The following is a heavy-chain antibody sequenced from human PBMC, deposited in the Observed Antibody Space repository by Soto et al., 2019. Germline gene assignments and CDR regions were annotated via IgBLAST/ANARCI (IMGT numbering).Heavy chain of an antibody. D-gene: IGHD1-26*01. CDR2: IVVGSGNT. J-gene: IGHJ6*02. Sequence: GASVKVSCKASGFTFTSSAVQWVRQALGQRLEWIGWIVVGSGNTNYAQKFQERVTITRDMSTSTAYMELSRLRSEDTAVYYCEADPLYIVEDTNDYYYYGMNVWG. CDR1: GFTFTSSA. CDR3: EADPLYIVEDTNDYYYYGMNV. V-gene: IGHV1-58*01.